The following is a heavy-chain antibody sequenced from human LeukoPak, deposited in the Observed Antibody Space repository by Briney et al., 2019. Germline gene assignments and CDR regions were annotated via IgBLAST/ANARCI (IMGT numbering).Heavy chain of an antibody. Sequence: GGSLRLSCAASGFTFSSYGMHWVRQAPGKGLEWVAVISYDGSNKYYADSVKGRFTISRDNSKNTLYLQMNSLRAEDTAVYYCARDPSRYYFDYWGQGTLVTVSS. CDR3: ARDPSRYYFDY. J-gene: IGHJ4*02. CDR1: GFTFSSYG. V-gene: IGHV3-30*03. D-gene: IGHD6-6*01. CDR2: ISYDGSNK.